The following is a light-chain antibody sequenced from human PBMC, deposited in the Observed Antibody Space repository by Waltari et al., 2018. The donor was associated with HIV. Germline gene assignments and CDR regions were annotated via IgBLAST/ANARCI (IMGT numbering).Light chain of an antibody. CDR1: SSNLGTGHD. J-gene: IGLJ2*01. Sequence: QSVLTQPPSVSGAPGQRVTISCTGSSSNLGTGHDVHWYQQLPGTAPKPPIYGDNIRPSGVPDRFSGSKSGTSASLAITGLQAEDEADYYCQSYDSSLSGVVFGGGTKLTVL. V-gene: IGLV1-40*01. CDR3: QSYDSSLSGVV. CDR2: GDN.